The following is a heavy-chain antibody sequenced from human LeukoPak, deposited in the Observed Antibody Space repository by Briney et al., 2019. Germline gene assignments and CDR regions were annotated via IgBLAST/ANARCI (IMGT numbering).Heavy chain of an antibody. V-gene: IGHV1-2*02. J-gene: IGHJ5*02. Sequence: ASVKVSFKTSGYSFTDYYIHWVRHAPGQGLEWMGWINTKSGRTSSARKFQGRVTMTRDPSITTVYMVMAWLTSDDTAIYFCARADFIDAGPYLIGPWGEGTLVTVSS. CDR1: GYSFTDYY. CDR3: ARADFIDAGPYLIGP. CDR2: INTKSGRT. D-gene: IGHD3-3*01.